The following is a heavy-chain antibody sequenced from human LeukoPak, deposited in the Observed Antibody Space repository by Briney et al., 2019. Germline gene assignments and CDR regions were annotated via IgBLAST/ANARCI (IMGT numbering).Heavy chain of an antibody. D-gene: IGHD2-21*01. Sequence: SETLSLTCTVSGGSISSSSYYWGWIRQPPGKGLEWIGSIYYSGSTYYNPSLKSRVTISVDTSKNQFSLKLSSVTAADTAVYYCARAIRVAIFDYWGQGTLVTVSS. CDR2: IYYSGST. V-gene: IGHV4-39*07. CDR1: GGSISSSSYY. CDR3: ARAIRVAIFDY. J-gene: IGHJ4*02.